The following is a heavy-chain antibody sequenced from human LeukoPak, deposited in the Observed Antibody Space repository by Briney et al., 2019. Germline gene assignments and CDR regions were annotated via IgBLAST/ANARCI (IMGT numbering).Heavy chain of an antibody. CDR2: VSSSGSTI. D-gene: IGHD4-23*01. J-gene: IGHJ6*02. Sequence: PGRSLRLSCAASGFIFSSYEINWVRQAPGKGLEWVSYVSSSGSTISYADSVKGRFTISRDNAKNSLYLQMNSLRAEDTAVYYCARLHEYGGNLNYHYYGLDVWGQGTTVTVSS. V-gene: IGHV3-48*03. CDR3: ARLHEYGGNLNYHYYGLDV. CDR1: GFIFSSYE.